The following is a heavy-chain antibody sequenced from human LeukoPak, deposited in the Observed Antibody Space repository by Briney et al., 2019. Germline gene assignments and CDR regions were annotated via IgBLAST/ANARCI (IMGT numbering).Heavy chain of an antibody. V-gene: IGHV3-21*01. Sequence: GGSLRLSCAASGFTFSSYSINWVRQVPGKGLEWVSSISSSSSYIYYADSVKGRFTISRDNAKNSLYLQMNSLRAEDTAVYYCARDGNYDILTGYYYALDYWGQGTLVTVSS. CDR3: ARDGNYDILTGYYYALDY. CDR1: GFTFSSYS. D-gene: IGHD3-9*01. J-gene: IGHJ4*02. CDR2: ISSSSSYI.